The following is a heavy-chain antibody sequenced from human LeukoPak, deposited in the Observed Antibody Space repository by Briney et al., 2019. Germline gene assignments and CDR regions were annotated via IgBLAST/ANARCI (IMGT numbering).Heavy chain of an antibody. CDR3: ARLKDEEPLNWFDP. Sequence: EXXSLTCTVSGGSISSRSYYWGWVRQPPGRGLEWVGSIYYSGSTYYNPSLKSRVTISVDTSKNQFSLKLSSVTAADTAVYYCARLKDEEPLNWFDPWGQGTLVTVSS. J-gene: IGHJ5*02. CDR2: IYYSGST. D-gene: IGHD2-15*01. V-gene: IGHV4-39*01. CDR1: GGSISSRSYY.